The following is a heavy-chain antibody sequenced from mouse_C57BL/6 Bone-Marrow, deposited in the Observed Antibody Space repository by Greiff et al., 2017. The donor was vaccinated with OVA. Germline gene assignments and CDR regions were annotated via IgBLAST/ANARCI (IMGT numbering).Heavy chain of an antibody. CDR3: ARWLLPYYFDY. Sequence: QVQLQQSGAELARPGASVKLSCKASGYTFTSYGISWVKQRTGQGLELIGEIYPRSGNTYYNEKFKGKATLTADKSSSTAYMELRSLTSEDSAVYFCARWLLPYYFDYWGQGTTLTVSS. CDR2: IYPRSGNT. D-gene: IGHD2-3*01. V-gene: IGHV1-81*01. CDR1: GYTFTSYG. J-gene: IGHJ2*01.